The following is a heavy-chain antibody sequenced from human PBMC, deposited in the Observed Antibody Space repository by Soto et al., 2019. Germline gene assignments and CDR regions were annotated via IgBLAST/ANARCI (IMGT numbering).Heavy chain of an antibody. Sequence: GESLKISCKTSGYTFSGHWISWVRQVPGKGLQWMGNIDPSDSYVNYNPAFRGHVTFSVDKSSSTAYLHWRSLGPSDTAIYYCARHGAAIWLGYWGQGTLVTVSS. CDR2: IDPSDSYV. J-gene: IGHJ4*02. CDR3: ARHGAAIWLGY. CDR1: GYTFSGHW. V-gene: IGHV5-10-1*01. D-gene: IGHD6-19*01.